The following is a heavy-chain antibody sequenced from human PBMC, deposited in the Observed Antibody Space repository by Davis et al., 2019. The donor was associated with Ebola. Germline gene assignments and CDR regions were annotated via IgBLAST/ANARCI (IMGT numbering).Heavy chain of an antibody. CDR3: ARDRGSSGWYVTGDYFDY. D-gene: IGHD6-19*01. CDR2: ISSSSSYI. V-gene: IGHV3-21*01. Sequence: GESLKISCAASGFTFSSYSMNWVRQAPGQGLEWVSSISSSSSYIYYADSVKGRFTISRANAKNSLYLQMNSLRAEDTAVYYCARDRGSSGWYVTGDYFDYWGQGTLVTVSS. CDR1: GFTFSSYS. J-gene: IGHJ4*02.